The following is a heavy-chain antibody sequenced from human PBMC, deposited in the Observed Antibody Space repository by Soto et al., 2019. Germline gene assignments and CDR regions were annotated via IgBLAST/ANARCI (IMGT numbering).Heavy chain of an antibody. D-gene: IGHD3-3*01. J-gene: IGHJ6*03. CDR1: GYTFTSYD. CDR3: ARGFTIFGVVTVTNYYYYYMDV. Sequence: APVKVSCKASGYTFTSYDINWVRQATGQGLEWMGWMNPNSGNTGYAQKFQGRVTMTRNTSISTAYMELSSLRSEDTAVYYCARGFTIFGVVTVTNYYYYYMDVWGKGTTVTVSS. CDR2: MNPNSGNT. V-gene: IGHV1-8*01.